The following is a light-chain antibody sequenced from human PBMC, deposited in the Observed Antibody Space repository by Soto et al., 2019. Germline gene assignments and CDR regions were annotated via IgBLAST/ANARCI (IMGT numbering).Light chain of an antibody. V-gene: IGLV2-8*01. CDR3: SSYVASNNLRV. J-gene: IGLJ1*01. CDR1: SSDIGGYKY. Sequence: QSALTQPPSASGSPGQSVTISSTGTSSDIGGYKYVSWYQQHPGKAPKLIIYEVNERPSGVPDRFSGSKSGNTASLTVSGLRAEDEADYYCSSYVASNNLRVFGTGTKLTVL. CDR2: EVN.